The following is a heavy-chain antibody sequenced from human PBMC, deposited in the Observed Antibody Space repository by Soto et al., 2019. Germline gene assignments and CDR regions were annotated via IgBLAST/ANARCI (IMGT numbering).Heavy chain of an antibody. Sequence: EVQLLESGGGLVQPGGSLRLSCAASGFTFSSYAMSWVRQAPGKGLEWVSAISGSGGSTYYADSVKGRFTISRDNSKNTLYLQINSLRAEDTAVYYCAKDIGRPDIVVVPAAYFDYWGQGTLVTVSS. V-gene: IGHV3-23*01. CDR2: ISGSGGST. J-gene: IGHJ4*02. CDR1: GFTFSSYA. D-gene: IGHD2-2*01. CDR3: AKDIGRPDIVVVPAAYFDY.